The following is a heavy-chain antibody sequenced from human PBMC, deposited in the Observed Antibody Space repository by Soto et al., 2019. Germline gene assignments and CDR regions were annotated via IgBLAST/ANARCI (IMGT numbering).Heavy chain of an antibody. Sequence: QLEMQASGPGLVRPSETLSLTCTVSDGSITSTSYYWGWIRQPPGKGLEWVGSIYYDGMTYYSPSLKSRATISLDTSMSQFSLKLTSVSAADKAMYYCARQATTSWSFWGQGTLVTVSS. CDR1: DGSITSTSYY. CDR3: ARQATTSWSF. D-gene: IGHD2-2*01. J-gene: IGHJ4*02. V-gene: IGHV4-39*01. CDR2: IYYDGMT.